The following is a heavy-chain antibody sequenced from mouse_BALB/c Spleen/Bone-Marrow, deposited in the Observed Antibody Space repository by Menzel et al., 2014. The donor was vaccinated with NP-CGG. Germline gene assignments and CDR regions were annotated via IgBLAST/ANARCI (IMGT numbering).Heavy chain of an antibody. J-gene: IGHJ4*01. CDR3: AKYGGLRYAMDY. D-gene: IGHD2-4*01. CDR1: GFNIKDTY. CDR2: IDPANGNT. Sequence: DVKLQESGAELVKPGASVKLSCTASGFNIKDTYMHWVKQRPEQGLEWIGRIDPANGNTKYDPKFQGKATITADTSSNTAYLQLSSLTSEDTAVYYCAKYGGLRYAMDYWDQGTSVTVSS. V-gene: IGHV14-3*02.